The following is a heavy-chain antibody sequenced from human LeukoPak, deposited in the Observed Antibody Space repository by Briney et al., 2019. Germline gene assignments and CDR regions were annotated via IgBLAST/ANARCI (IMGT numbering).Heavy chain of an antibody. CDR2: IYYSGST. CDR3: ASGYCTVVDAFDI. CDR1: GGSISSYY. V-gene: IGHV4-59*08. D-gene: IGHD6-13*01. J-gene: IGHJ3*02. Sequence: SETLSLTCTVSGGSISSYYWSWIRQPPGKGLEWIGYIYYSGSTNYNPSLKSRVTISVDTSKNQFSLKLSSVTAADTAVYYCASGYCTVVDAFDIWGQGTMVTVSS.